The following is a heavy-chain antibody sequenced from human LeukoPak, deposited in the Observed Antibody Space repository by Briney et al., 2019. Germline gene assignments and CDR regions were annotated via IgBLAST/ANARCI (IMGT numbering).Heavy chain of an antibody. CDR3: AKDRGAYYYDSSGYYPFDAFDI. J-gene: IGHJ3*02. CDR1: GFTFSSYG. Sequence: GGSLRLACAASGFTFSSYGMNWVREAPGKGLEWVSAISGSGGSTYYADSVKGRFTISRDNSKNTLYLQMNSLRAEDTAVYYCAKDRGAYYYDSSGYYPFDAFDIWGQGTMVTVSS. CDR2: ISGSGGST. D-gene: IGHD3-22*01. V-gene: IGHV3-23*01.